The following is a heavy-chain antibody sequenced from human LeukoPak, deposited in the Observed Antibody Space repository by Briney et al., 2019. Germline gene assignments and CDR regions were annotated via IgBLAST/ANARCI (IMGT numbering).Heavy chain of an antibody. CDR3: TRAYGGNTHIDS. D-gene: IGHD4-23*01. CDR2: ISYSGTT. V-gene: IGHV4-31*03. J-gene: IGHJ4*02. CDR1: GGSIRSGTYY. Sequence: SQTLSLTCSVSGGSIRSGTYYWSWIRQLPGKGLEWIGYISYSGTTHYNPSLKSRVTISVDTSKNQFSLNVSSVTAADTALYYCTRAYGGNTHIDSWGQGTLVTVSS.